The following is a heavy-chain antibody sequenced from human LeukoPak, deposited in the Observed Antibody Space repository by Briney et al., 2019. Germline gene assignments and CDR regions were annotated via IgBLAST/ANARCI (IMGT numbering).Heavy chain of an antibody. D-gene: IGHD7-27*01. CDR1: GFTFSSYW. V-gene: IGHV3-7*01. J-gene: IGHJ4*02. Sequence: GGSLRLSCVASGFTFSSYWMTSVRQHPGKGLEWVANIKTEGSQIYYVDSVKGRFTISRDNAKNSLYLQMNSLRAEDTAVYYCARDLNWETYWGQGTLVSVSS. CDR2: IKTEGSQI. CDR3: ARDLNWETY.